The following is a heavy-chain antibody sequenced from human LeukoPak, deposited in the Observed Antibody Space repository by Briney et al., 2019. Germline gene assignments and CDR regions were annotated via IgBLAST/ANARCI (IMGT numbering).Heavy chain of an antibody. D-gene: IGHD3-22*01. J-gene: IGHJ4*02. CDR3: ATQVRRYYDSSGYFDY. CDR1: GFTLSSYE. CDR2: IRGGGSTI. Sequence: GGSLRLSCAASGFTLSSYEMNWVRQAPGKGLEWVSYIRGGGSTIYYADSVKGRFTISRDNAKNSLYLQMNSLRAEDTAVYYCATQVRRYYDSSGYFDYWGQGTLVTVSS. V-gene: IGHV3-48*03.